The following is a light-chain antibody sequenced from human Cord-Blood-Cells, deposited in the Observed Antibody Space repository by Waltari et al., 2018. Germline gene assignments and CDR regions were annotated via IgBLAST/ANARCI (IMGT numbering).Light chain of an antibody. J-gene: IGLJ3*02. Sequence: QSALTQPASVSGSPGQSITISCTGTSSDVGCYNLVSWYQQHPGKAPNLMIYEGSKRPSGVSNRVSGSKSGNTASLTISGLQAEDEADYYCCSYAGSSTWVFGGGTKLTVL. CDR3: CSYAGSSTWV. CDR2: EGS. CDR1: SSDVGCYNL. V-gene: IGLV2-23*01.